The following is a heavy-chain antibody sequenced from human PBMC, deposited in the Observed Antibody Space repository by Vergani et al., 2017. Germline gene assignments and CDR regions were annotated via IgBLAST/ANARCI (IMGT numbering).Heavy chain of an antibody. J-gene: IGHJ5*02. D-gene: IGHD3-3*01. CDR1: GYTFTGYY. Sequence: QVQLVQSGAEVQKPGASVKVSCKASGYTFTGYYMHWVRQAPGQGLEWMGWINPNSGGTNYAQKFQGRVTMTRDTSISTAYMELSRLRSDDTAVYYCARGDYDFWSGSANWFDPWGQGTLVTVSS. CDR2: INPNSGGT. V-gene: IGHV1-2*02. CDR3: ARGDYDFWSGSANWFDP.